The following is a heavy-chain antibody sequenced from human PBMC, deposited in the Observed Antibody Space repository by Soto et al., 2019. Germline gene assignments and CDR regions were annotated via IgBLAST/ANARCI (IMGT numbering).Heavy chain of an antibody. CDR2: ISANGDTI. Sequence: GGSLRLSCAASGFTFSSYSMNWVRQAPGKGLEWVSGISANGDTIDYADSVKGRFTIPRDNAKNSLFLQMNSLRPEDTALYYCAKDMKWGGMTTIHYFDSWGQGTQVTVS. CDR3: AKDMKWGGMTTIHYFDS. J-gene: IGHJ4*02. CDR1: GFTFSSYS. V-gene: IGHV3-9*01. D-gene: IGHD4-17*01.